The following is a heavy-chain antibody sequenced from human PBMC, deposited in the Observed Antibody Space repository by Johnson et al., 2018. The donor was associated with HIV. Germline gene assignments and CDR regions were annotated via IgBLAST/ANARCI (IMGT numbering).Heavy chain of an antibody. J-gene: IGHJ3*02. Sequence: VQLVESGGGLVQPGGSLRLSCAASGFTFSTYWMSWVRQAPGKGLEWVANIKQDGSEKYYVDSVKGRFTISRDNAKNSLYLQMNSLRVEDTAMYYCAKARSLLDYGGFGAFDIWGQGTMVTVSS. CDR1: GFTFSTYW. V-gene: IGHV3-7*01. CDR2: IKQDGSEK. D-gene: IGHD4-23*01. CDR3: AKARSLLDYGGFGAFDI.